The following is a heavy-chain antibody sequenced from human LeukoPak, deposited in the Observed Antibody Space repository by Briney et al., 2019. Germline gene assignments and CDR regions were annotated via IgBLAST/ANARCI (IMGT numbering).Heavy chain of an antibody. CDR3: ARECTSYSSGWYFHH. D-gene: IGHD6-25*01. V-gene: IGHV3-30*03. Sequence: GGSLRLSCAASGFTFSNYGMHWVRQAPGKGLEWVAVISHDGRTEFYADSVKSRFTISRDNSKNTLDLQKFSLRAGGTVVHPCARECTSYSSGWYFHHWGQGTLVTVSP. CDR2: ISHDGRTE. CDR1: GFTFSNYG. J-gene: IGHJ1*01.